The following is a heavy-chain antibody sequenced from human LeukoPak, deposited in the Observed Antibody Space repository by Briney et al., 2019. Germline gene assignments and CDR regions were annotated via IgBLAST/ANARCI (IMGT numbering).Heavy chain of an antibody. CDR2: IKQDGSGK. V-gene: IGHV3-7*01. CDR3: ARAAYSSGWYGFFDY. Sequence: PGGSLRLSCAASGFTFSSYWMSWVRQAPGKGLEWVANIKQDGSGKYYVDSVKGRFTISRDNAKNSLYMQMNSLRAEDTAVYYCARAAYSSGWYGFFDYWGQGTLVTVSS. D-gene: IGHD6-19*01. J-gene: IGHJ4*02. CDR1: GFTFSSYW.